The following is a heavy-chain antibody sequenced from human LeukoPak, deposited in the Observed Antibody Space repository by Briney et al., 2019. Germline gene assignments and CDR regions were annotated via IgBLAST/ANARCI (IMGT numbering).Heavy chain of an antibody. Sequence: GGSLKLSCAASGFTFSGSAMHWVRQASGKGLEWIGRIRSKANSYATAYAASVKGRFTISRDDSKNTAYLQMNSLKTEDTAVYYCTRLDGGGSWSAWGQGTLVTVSS. V-gene: IGHV3-73*01. CDR1: GFTFSGSA. D-gene: IGHD6-13*01. J-gene: IGHJ5*02. CDR3: TRLDGGGSWSA. CDR2: IRSKANSYAT.